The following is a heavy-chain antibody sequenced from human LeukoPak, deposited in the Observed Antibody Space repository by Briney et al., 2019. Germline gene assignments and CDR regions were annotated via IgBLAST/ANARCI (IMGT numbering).Heavy chain of an antibody. Sequence: ASVKVSCKASGYTFTSYDINWVRQATGQGLEWMGWMNPNSGNTGYAQKFQGRVTMTRDTSISTAYMELSRLRSDDTAVYYCATGPPLYGSGSYYIFGSWGQGTLVTVSS. CDR2: MNPNSGNT. CDR1: GYTFTSYD. J-gene: IGHJ5*02. CDR3: ATGPPLYGSGSYYIFGS. D-gene: IGHD3-10*01. V-gene: IGHV1-8*01.